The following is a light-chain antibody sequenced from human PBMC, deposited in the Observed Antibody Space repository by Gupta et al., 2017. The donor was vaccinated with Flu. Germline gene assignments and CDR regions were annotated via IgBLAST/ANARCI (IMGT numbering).Light chain of an antibody. CDR1: SSNIGTNT. Sequence: QSVLTQPPSASETPGQRVTISCSGSSSNIGTNTVNWYQQLPGTAPKLLIHSNNERPSGVPDRFSGSKSGTSASLAISGLQSEDEADYYCAAWDDSLNGWVFGGGTKLTVL. CDR2: SNN. CDR3: AAWDDSLNGWV. J-gene: IGLJ3*02. V-gene: IGLV1-44*01.